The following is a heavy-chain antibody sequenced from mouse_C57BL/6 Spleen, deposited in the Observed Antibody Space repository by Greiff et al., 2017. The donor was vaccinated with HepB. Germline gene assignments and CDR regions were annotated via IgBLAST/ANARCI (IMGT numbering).Heavy chain of an antibody. Sequence: QVQLQQPGAELVKPGASVKLSCKASGYTFTSYWMHWVKQRPGQGLEWIGMIHPNSGSTNYNEKFKSKATLTVDKSSSTAYMRLSSLTSEDSAVYYCARPDYGSSYWYFDVWGTGTTVTVSS. V-gene: IGHV1-64*01. D-gene: IGHD1-1*01. CDR3: ARPDYGSSYWYFDV. CDR2: IHPNSGST. CDR1: GYTFTSYW. J-gene: IGHJ1*03.